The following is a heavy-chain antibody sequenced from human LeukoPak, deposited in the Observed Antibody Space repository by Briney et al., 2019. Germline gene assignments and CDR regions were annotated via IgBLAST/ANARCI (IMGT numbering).Heavy chain of an antibody. D-gene: IGHD2-15*01. CDR2: IYYSGST. Sequence: GSLRLSCAASGFTVSSNYMSWVRQPPGKGLEWIGSIYYSGSTYYIPSLKSRVTISVDTSKNQFSLKLSSVTAADTAVYYCARKPVLVVAATPGIGAFDIWGQGTMVSVSS. CDR3: ARKPVLVVAATPGIGAFDI. V-gene: IGHV4-39*01. CDR1: GFTVSSNY. J-gene: IGHJ3*02.